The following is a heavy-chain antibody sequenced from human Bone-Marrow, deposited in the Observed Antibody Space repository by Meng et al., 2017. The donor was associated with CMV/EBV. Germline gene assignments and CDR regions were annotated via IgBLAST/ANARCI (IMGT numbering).Heavy chain of an antibody. CDR1: GYTFTNYY. CDR2: IDPKSGGT. V-gene: IGHV1-2*02. J-gene: IGHJ6*02. Sequence: ASVKVSCKASGYTFTNYYVHWVRQAPGQGLEWMGWIDPKSGGTKYAEKFQGRVTITTDESTSTAYMELSSLRSEDTAVYYCARSSAGVVYANAADIVVVPAAIAGYYYYYYGMDVWGQGTTVTVSS. D-gene: IGHD2-2*01. CDR3: ARSSAGVVYANAADIVVVPAAIAGYYYYYYGMDV.